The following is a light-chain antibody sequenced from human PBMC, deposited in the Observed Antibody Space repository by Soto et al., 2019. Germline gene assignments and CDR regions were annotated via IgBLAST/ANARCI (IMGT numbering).Light chain of an antibody. Sequence: QLVLTQSPSASASLGASVKITCTLSSGHSSYAISWHQQQPEKGPRYLMKLNSDGSHSKGDGIPDRFSGSSSGAERYLTISSLQSEDEADYYCQTWCTGIVVFGGGTKLTVL. CDR3: QTWCTGIVV. CDR1: SGHSSYA. V-gene: IGLV4-69*01. J-gene: IGLJ2*01. CDR2: LNSDGSH.